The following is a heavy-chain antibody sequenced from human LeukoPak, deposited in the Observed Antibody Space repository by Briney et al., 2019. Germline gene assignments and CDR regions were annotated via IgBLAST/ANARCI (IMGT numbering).Heavy chain of an antibody. V-gene: IGHV4-39*01. CDR3: ARQTGSGLFILP. Sequence: SETLSLTCTVSGGSISSSSNSYWGWIRQPPGKGLEWIGSIYYTGNTYYNASLKSRVTISIDTSKNQISLRLTSVTATDTAIYYCARQTGSGLFILPGGQGTLVTVSS. CDR1: GGSISSSSNSY. CDR2: IYYTGNT. J-gene: IGHJ4*02. D-gene: IGHD3/OR15-3a*01.